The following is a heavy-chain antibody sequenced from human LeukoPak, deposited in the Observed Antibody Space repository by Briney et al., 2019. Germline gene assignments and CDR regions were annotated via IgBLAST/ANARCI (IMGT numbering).Heavy chain of an antibody. D-gene: IGHD3-10*01. V-gene: IGHV5-51*01. Sequence: GESLKISCKGSGYSFTSYWIGWVRQMPGKGLEWMVIIYPGDSDARYSPSFQGQVTISADKSISTAYLQWSSLKASDTAMYYCARQRLVMVPMSGLDAFDIWGQGTMVTVSS. CDR2: IYPGDSDA. CDR1: GYSFTSYW. J-gene: IGHJ3*02. CDR3: ARQRLVMVPMSGLDAFDI.